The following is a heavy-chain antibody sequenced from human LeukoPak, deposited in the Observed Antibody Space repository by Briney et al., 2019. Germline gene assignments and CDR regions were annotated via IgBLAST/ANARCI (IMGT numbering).Heavy chain of an antibody. CDR1: GITFSGYA. Sequence: GRSLGLSCAASGITFSGYAMHWVRQAPGKGLEWVAVVSYDGRHKYYADSVKGRFTISRDNSNNTLYLEMNSLRAEDTAMYYCARDWGFDYWGQGTLVTVSS. CDR3: ARDWGFDY. V-gene: IGHV3-30*04. J-gene: IGHJ4*02. D-gene: IGHD3-16*01. CDR2: VSYDGRHK.